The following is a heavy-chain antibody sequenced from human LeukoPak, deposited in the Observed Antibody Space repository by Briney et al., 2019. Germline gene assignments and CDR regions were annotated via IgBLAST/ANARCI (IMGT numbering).Heavy chain of an antibody. CDR3: AKALGPYYYDSSGYLDY. Sequence: GRSLRLSCAASGFTFDDYAMHWVRQAPGKGLESVSGISWNSGSIGYADSVKGRFTISRDNAKNSLYLQMNSLRAEDMALYYCAKALGPYYYDSSGYLDYWGQGTLVTVSS. CDR2: ISWNSGSI. CDR1: GFTFDDYA. V-gene: IGHV3-9*03. D-gene: IGHD3-22*01. J-gene: IGHJ4*02.